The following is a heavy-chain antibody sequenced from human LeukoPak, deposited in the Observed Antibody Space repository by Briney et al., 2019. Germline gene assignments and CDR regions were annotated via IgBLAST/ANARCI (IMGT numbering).Heavy chain of an antibody. Sequence: ASVKVSCKASGYTFTSYDINWVRQATGQGLEWMGWMNPNSGNTGYAQKFQGRVTMTRNTSISTAYMELSSLRSEDTAVYYCARGTPYYDFWSGYYRAQYNWFDPWGQGTLVTVSS. CDR2: MNPNSGNT. J-gene: IGHJ5*02. V-gene: IGHV1-8*01. D-gene: IGHD3-3*01. CDR3: ARGTPYYDFWSGYYRAQYNWFDP. CDR1: GYTFTSYD.